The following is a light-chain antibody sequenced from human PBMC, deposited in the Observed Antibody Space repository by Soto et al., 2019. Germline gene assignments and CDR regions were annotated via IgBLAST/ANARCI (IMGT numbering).Light chain of an antibody. Sequence: QMTQSPSTLSGSVGERVTNTCQASRGISSYLAWYQQKPGKAPKLLVYSASTLQSGVPSRFSGSGSGPDFTLTISSLQPEDSATYFCQQLNSYPQTFGQGTKVDIK. J-gene: IGKJ1*01. CDR3: QQLNSYPQT. CDR1: RGISSY. V-gene: IGKV1-9*01. CDR2: SAS.